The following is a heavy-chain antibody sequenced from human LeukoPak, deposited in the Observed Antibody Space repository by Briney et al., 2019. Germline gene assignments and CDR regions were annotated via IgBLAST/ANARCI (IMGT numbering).Heavy chain of an antibody. CDR2: ISPSSSYR. D-gene: IGHD2-2*01. V-gene: IGHV3-21*01. Sequence: GGSLSLSRAPSVFSLRGYSINWVRPAPRKRLEWVSSISPSSSYRYHADSVKGRFTISRDNAKNSLYLQMNSLRAEDTAVYYCARGRGCSSMSCYPDYWGQGTLVTVSS. CDR3: ARGRGCSSMSCYPDY. J-gene: IGHJ4*02. CDR1: VFSLRGYS.